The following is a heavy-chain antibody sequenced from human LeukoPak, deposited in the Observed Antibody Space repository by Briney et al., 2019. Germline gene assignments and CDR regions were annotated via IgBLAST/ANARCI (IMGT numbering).Heavy chain of an antibody. CDR3: ARALRSGSYYEVDN. D-gene: IGHD1-26*01. J-gene: IGHJ4*02. Sequence: ASVKVSCKASGYTFTGYYMHWLRRAPGQGLEWMGWINPNSGGTNYAQKFQGRVTMTRDTSISTAYMELSRLRTDDTAVYYCARALRSGSYYEVDNWGQGTLVTVSS. V-gene: IGHV1-2*02. CDR1: GYTFTGYY. CDR2: INPNSGGT.